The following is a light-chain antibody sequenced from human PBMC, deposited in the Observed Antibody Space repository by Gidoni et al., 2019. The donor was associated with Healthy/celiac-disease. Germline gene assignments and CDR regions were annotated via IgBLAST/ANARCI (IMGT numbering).Light chain of an antibody. CDR3: QQYGSSPWT. J-gene: IGKJ1*01. Sequence: VERATLSCRASQSVSSSYLAWYQQKPGQAPRLLIYGASSRATGIPDRFSGSGSGTDFTLTISRLEPEDFAVYYCQQYGSSPWTFGQGTKVEIK. V-gene: IGKV3-20*01. CDR2: GAS. CDR1: QSVSSSY.